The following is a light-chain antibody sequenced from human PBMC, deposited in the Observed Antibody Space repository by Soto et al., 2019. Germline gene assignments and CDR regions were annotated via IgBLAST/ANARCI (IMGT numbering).Light chain of an antibody. Sequence: DIQMTQSPSSVSASVGDRVTITCRASQGINTWLAWYQQKPGKAPKLLIYAASTLQSGVPSRFSGSGSVTDFTLTIDNLQPEDFATYYCQHTDSPFTFGPGTKLDIK. CDR1: QGINTW. CDR3: QHTDSPFT. J-gene: IGKJ3*01. CDR2: AAS. V-gene: IGKV1-12*01.